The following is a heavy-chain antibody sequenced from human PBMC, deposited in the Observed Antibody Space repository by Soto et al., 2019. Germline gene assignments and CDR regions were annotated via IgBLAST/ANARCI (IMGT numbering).Heavy chain of an antibody. Sequence: QVQLVQSGAEVKAPGSSLKVSCKFSGGTFNSYAITWVRQVPGQGLEWMGGLIPILGTTNSAQKFLGRVTITADTSTNTAYMGLSYLRSADTAVYYCARARVRFFRQSHNDYATDVWCQGTTATFSS. CDR1: GGTFNSYA. CDR3: ARARVRFFRQSHNDYATDV. J-gene: IGHJ6*02. V-gene: IGHV1-69*06. CDR2: LIPILGTT. D-gene: IGHD3-3*01.